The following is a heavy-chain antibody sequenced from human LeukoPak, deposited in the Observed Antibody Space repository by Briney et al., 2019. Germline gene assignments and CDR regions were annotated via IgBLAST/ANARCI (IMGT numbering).Heavy chain of an antibody. D-gene: IGHD3-22*01. J-gene: IGHJ4*02. CDR1: GGTFSSYA. CDR3: ARHYYDSSGYHSLFDY. Sequence: ASVKVSCKASGGTFSSYAISWVRQAPGQGLEWMGGIIPIFGTANYARKFQGRVTITADESTSTAYMELSSLRSEDTAVYYCARHYYDSSGYHSLFDYWGQGTLVTVSS. V-gene: IGHV1-69*13. CDR2: IIPIFGTA.